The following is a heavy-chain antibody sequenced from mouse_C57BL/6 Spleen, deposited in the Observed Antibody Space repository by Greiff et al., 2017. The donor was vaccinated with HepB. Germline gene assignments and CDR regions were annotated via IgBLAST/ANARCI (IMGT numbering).Heavy chain of an antibody. CDR2: IYPGSGST. J-gene: IGHJ2*01. CDR1: GYTFTSYW. CDR3: ARFTTVVATGLDY. D-gene: IGHD1-1*01. V-gene: IGHV1-55*01. Sequence: VQLQQPGAELVKPGASVKMSCKASGYTFTSYWITWVKQRPGQGLEWIGDIYPGSGSTNYNEKFKSKATLTVDTSSSTAYMQLSSLTSEDSAVYYCARFTTVVATGLDYWGQGTTLTVSS.